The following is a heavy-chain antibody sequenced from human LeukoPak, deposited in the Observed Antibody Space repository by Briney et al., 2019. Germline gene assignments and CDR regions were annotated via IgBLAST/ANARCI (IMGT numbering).Heavy chain of an antibody. D-gene: IGHD5-24*01. CDR2: ISGSGAGT. CDR1: EFTFSSYA. V-gene: IGHV3-23*01. J-gene: IGHJ4*02. CDR3: TKEGEGYNYSFDY. Sequence: GGSLRLSCAASEFTFSSYAMNWVRQAPGKGLEWVSSISGSGAGTYYADSVKGRFTISRDNYKNTLYLQMSSLRVEDTAVYYCTKEGEGYNYSFDYWGQGTLVTVSS.